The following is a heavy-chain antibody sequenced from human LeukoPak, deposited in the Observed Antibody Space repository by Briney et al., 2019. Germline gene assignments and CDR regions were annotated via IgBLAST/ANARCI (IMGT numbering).Heavy chain of an antibody. V-gene: IGHV3-74*01. CDR2: INSDGSST. D-gene: IGHD2-2*01. CDR3: ARGAGYCSSTSCYWWFDP. J-gene: IGHJ5*02. CDR1: GFTFSSYW. Sequence: GGSLRLSCAASGFTFSSYWMHWVRQAPGKGLVRVSRINSDGSSTSYADSVKGRFTISRDNAKNTLYLQMNSLRAEDTAVYYCARGAGYCSSTSCYWWFDPWGQGTLVTVSS.